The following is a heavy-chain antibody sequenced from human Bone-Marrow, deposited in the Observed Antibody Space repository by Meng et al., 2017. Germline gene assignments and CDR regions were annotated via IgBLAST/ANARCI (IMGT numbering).Heavy chain of an antibody. D-gene: IGHD2-15*01. CDR1: GFTFTSSA. V-gene: IGHV1-58*01. Sequence: SVKVSCKASGFTFTSSAVQWVRQARGQRLEWIGWIVVGSGNTNYAQKFQERVTITRDMSTSTAYMELSSLRSEDTAVYYCARESSVVVVVAAKDYYYGMDVWGQGTTVTVSS. J-gene: IGHJ6*02. CDR3: ARESSVVVVVAAKDYYYGMDV. CDR2: IVVGSGNT.